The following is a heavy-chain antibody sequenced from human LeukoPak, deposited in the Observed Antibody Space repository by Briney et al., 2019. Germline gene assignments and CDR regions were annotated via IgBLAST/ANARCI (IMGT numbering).Heavy chain of an antibody. CDR1: GGSISSGSYY. CDR2: IYTSGST. CDR3: ARDSSRVYYYGMDV. D-gene: IGHD2-2*01. J-gene: IGHJ6*02. V-gene: IGHV4-61*02. Sequence: SETLSLTCTVSGGSISSGSYYWSWIRQPAGKGLEWIGRIYTSGSTNYNPSLKSRVTISVDTSKNQFSLKLSSVTAADTAVYYCARDSSRVYYYGMDVWGQGTTVTVSS.